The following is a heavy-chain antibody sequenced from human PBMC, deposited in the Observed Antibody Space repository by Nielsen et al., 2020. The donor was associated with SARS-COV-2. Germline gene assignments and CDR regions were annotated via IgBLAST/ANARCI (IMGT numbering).Heavy chain of an antibody. CDR3: ARDTGATKRPLYYFDY. D-gene: IGHD1-26*01. Sequence: GESLKISCIASGFTFNIYAMAWVRRTPGRGLQWVSGISASGGSTYYTDSVKGRFAVSRDNSRNTLYLQMNSLRAEDTAVYYCARDTGATKRPLYYFDYWGQGTLVTVSS. J-gene: IGHJ4*02. CDR1: GFTFNIYA. V-gene: IGHV3-23*01. CDR2: ISASGGST.